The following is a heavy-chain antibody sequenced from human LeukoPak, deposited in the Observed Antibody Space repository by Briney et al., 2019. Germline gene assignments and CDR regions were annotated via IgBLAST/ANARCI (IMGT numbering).Heavy chain of an antibody. J-gene: IGHJ4*02. Sequence: SVKVSCKASGGTFSSYAISWVRQAPGQGLEWMGRIIPIFGTANYAQKFQGRVTITTDESTSPAYMELSSLRSEDTAVYYCARDGGITGTDYWGQGTLVTVSS. D-gene: IGHD1/OR15-1a*01. CDR2: IIPIFGTA. CDR3: ARDGGITGTDY. V-gene: IGHV1-69*05. CDR1: GGTFSSYA.